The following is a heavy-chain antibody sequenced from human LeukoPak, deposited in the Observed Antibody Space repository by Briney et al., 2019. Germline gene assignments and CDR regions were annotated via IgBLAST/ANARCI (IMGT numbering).Heavy chain of an antibody. CDR3: ARDFLAAAGTT. V-gene: IGHV1-8*01. D-gene: IGHD6-13*01. CDR2: MNPNSGNT. CDR1: GYTFTSYD. Sequence: ASVKVSCKASGYTFTSYDINWVRQATGQGLEWMGWMNPNSGNTGYAQKLQGRVTMTRNTSISTAYMELSSLRSEDTAVYYCARDFLAAAGTTWGQGTLVTVSS. J-gene: IGHJ4*02.